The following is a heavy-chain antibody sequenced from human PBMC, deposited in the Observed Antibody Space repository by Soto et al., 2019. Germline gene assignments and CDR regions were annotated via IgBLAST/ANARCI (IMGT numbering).Heavy chain of an antibody. CDR2: IHRDGSTT. Sequence: EVRLVESGGGLVQPGGSLRLSCGASGFTLSDYWMHWVRQDPGKGLVWVSRIHRDGSTTNYADSVKGRFTISRDDAKNTLYLQMSGQRAEDTAVYYCARGINGHYGKDVWGQGTTVTVS. CDR1: GFTLSDYW. J-gene: IGHJ6*02. V-gene: IGHV3-74*01. D-gene: IGHD3-10*01. CDR3: ARGINGHYGKDV.